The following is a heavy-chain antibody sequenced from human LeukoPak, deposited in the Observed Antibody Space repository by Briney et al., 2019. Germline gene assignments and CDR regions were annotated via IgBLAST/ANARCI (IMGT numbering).Heavy chain of an antibody. V-gene: IGHV3-23*01. Sequence: GGSLRLSCAASGFTFSSYAMSWVRQAPGKGLEWVSAISGSGGSTYYADSVKGRFTISRDNSKNTLYLQMNSLRAEDTAVYYCAKGGNYDILTGYLDYWGQGTLVTASS. CDR2: ISGSGGST. J-gene: IGHJ4*02. CDR3: AKGGNYDILTGYLDY. D-gene: IGHD3-9*01. CDR1: GFTFSSYA.